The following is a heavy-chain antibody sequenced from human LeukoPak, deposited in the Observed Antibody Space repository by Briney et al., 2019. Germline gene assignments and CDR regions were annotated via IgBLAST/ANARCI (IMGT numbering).Heavy chain of an antibody. CDR1: GFTFSSYS. D-gene: IGHD2-21*01. CDR3: ARDIPDGKAFDY. CDR2: TTSISSYI. V-gene: IGHV3-21*01. J-gene: IGHJ4*02. Sequence: GGSLRLSCAASGFTFSSYSMNRVRQAPGKGLEWVSSTTSISSYIYYADSVKGRFTISRDNAKNSLYLQMNSLRAEDTAVYYCARDIPDGKAFDYWGQGTLVTVSS.